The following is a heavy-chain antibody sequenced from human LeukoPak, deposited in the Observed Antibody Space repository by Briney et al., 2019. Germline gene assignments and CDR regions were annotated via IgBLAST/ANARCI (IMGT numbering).Heavy chain of an antibody. CDR2: INPNSGGT. V-gene: IGHV1-2*02. Sequence: ASVKVSCKASGYTFTGYYMHWVRQAPGQGLEWMGWINPNSGGTNYAQKFQGRVTMTRDTSISTAYMELSRLRSDDTAVYYCARGCSGYASNWFDPWGQGTLVTVSS. CDR1: GYTFTGYY. D-gene: IGHD5-12*01. J-gene: IGHJ5*02. CDR3: ARGCSGYASNWFDP.